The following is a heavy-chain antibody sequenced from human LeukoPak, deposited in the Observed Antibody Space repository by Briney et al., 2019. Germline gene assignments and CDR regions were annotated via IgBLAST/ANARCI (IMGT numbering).Heavy chain of an antibody. CDR2: ISSSSSYI. J-gene: IGHJ4*02. V-gene: IGHV3-21*01. CDR1: GFTFSSYS. CDR3: ARSVEIWLQLRLLGHGFFDY. D-gene: IGHD5-24*01. Sequence: GGSLRLSCATSGFTFSSYSMNWVRQAPGKGLEWVSSISSSSSYIYYADSVKGRFTISRDNAKNSLYLQMNSLRAEYTSVYYCARSVEIWLQLRLLGHGFFDYWGQGTLVTVSS.